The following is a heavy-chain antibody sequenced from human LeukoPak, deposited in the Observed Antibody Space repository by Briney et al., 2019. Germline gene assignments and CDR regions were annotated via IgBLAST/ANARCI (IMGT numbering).Heavy chain of an antibody. V-gene: IGHV4-4*07. D-gene: IGHD4-17*01. CDR1: GNSFGDYY. J-gene: IGHJ5*02. Sequence: SETLSLTCTVSGNSFGDYYWSWIRQPAGKGLEWIGRIYTSGSTTYNPSLKSRVTMSVNTSRSQFSLNLMSVTAADTAVYYCTRDTGTTGEVKFDPWGQGTLVTVSS. CDR3: TRDTGTTGEVKFDP. CDR2: IYTSGST.